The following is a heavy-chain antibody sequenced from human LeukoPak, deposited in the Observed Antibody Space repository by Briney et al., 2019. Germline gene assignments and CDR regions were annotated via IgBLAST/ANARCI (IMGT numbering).Heavy chain of an antibody. CDR3: ARARYDFWSGSVRDFDAFDI. V-gene: IGHV4-61*10. Sequence: SETLSLTCTVSGGSISSGSYYWSWIRQPAGKGLEWIGYIYYSGSTNYNPSLKSRVTISVDTSKNQFSLKLSSVTAADTAVYYCARARYDFWSGSVRDFDAFDIWGQGTMVTVSS. CDR2: IYYSGST. J-gene: IGHJ3*02. D-gene: IGHD3-3*01. CDR1: GGSISSGSYY.